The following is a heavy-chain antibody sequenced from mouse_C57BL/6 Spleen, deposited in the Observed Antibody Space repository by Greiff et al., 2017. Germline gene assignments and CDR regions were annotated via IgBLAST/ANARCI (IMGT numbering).Heavy chain of an antibody. D-gene: IGHD4-1*02. V-gene: IGHV1-85*01. Sequence: QVQLQQSGPELVKPGASVKLSCKASGYTFTSYDINWVKQRPGQGLEWIGWIYPRDGSTKYNEKFKGKATLTVDTSSSTAYMELHSLTSEDSAVYFCASPSTGTVCAYWGQETLVTVSA. CDR3: ASPSTGTVCAY. CDR1: GYTFTSYD. J-gene: IGHJ3*01. CDR2: IYPRDGST.